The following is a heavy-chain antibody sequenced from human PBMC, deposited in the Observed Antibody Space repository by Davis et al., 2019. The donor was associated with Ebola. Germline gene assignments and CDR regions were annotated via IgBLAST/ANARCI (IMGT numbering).Heavy chain of an antibody. CDR3: ASSSSSSAYYYYGMDV. D-gene: IGHD6-6*01. J-gene: IGHJ6*02. Sequence: SVKVSCKASGYTFTSYGISWVRQAPGQGLEWMGRIIPILGIANYAQKFQGRVTITADKSTSTAYMELSSLRSEDTAVYYCASSSSSSAYYYYGMDVWGQGTTVTVSS. CDR2: IIPILGIA. V-gene: IGHV1-69*04. CDR1: GYTFTSYG.